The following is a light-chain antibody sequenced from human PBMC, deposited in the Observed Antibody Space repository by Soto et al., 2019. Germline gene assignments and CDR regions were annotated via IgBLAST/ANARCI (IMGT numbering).Light chain of an antibody. V-gene: IGLV2-14*01. CDR1: SSDVGNYDY. CDR3: SSYTSSGTLV. J-gene: IGLJ3*02. CDR2: EVT. Sequence: QSVLTQPASVSGSPGQSISISCTGSSSDVGNYDYISWYQQHPGKAPKLMISEVTNRPSGVSNRFSGSKSGNTASLTISWLQTEDEADYYCSSYTSSGTLVFGGGTKLTVL.